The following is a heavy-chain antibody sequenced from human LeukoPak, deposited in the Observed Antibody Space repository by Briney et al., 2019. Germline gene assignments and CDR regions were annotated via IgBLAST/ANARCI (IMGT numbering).Heavy chain of an antibody. V-gene: IGHV3-30*04. Sequence: GGSLRLSCAASGFTFSSYAMHWVRQAPGKGLEWVAVISHDGSHKYYAASVKGRFTISRDNPKSTLFLQMNSLRPEDTAVYYCARDIAFDGTRPPDYWGQGTLATVSS. J-gene: IGHJ4*02. CDR3: ARDIAFDGTRPPDY. CDR2: ISHDGSHK. D-gene: IGHD3-3*02. CDR1: GFTFSSYA.